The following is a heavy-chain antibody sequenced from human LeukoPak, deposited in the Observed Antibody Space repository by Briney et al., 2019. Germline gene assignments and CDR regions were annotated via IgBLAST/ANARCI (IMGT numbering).Heavy chain of an antibody. CDR3: ARDQRNSGSYRFEY. V-gene: IGHV1-18*01. CDR2: ITGNNGNT. D-gene: IGHD1-26*01. CDR1: GYTFSGYG. J-gene: IGHJ4*02. Sequence: ASVKVSCKTSGYTFSGYGISWVRQAPGQGLEWMGWITGNNGNTNYAPSLQGRVTMTTDTSTSTSYMELTSLRSGDTAVYYCARDQRNSGSYRFEYWGQGTLVTVSS.